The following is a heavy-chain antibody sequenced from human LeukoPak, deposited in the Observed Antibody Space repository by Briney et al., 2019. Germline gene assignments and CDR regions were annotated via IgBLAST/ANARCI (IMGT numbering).Heavy chain of an antibody. CDR3: ARDQWLVLGGDY. Sequence: GGSLRLSCVASGFTFSTYAIHWVRQTPGKGLEWVAIISYDGSYKFYADSVKGRFTISRDNSKNTVYLQMNSLRVEDTAVYYCARDQWLVLGGDYWGQGTLVTVSS. J-gene: IGHJ4*02. V-gene: IGHV3-30*04. CDR1: GFTFSTYA. D-gene: IGHD6-19*01. CDR2: ISYDGSYK.